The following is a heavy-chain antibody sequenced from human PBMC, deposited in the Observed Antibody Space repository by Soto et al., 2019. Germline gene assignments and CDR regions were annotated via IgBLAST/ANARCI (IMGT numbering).Heavy chain of an antibody. CDR3: SGSDPEGFDP. CDR1: GGSISKSSYY. Sequence: PSETLSLTCTVSGGSISKSSYYWVWIRQPPGRGLEWVGSMSYSGSTYYNPSLKSRVAISVDTSKNQLSLQVSSVTAADTAVDYCSGSDPEGFDPWGQGTLVTVSS. D-gene: IGHD1-26*01. V-gene: IGHV4-39*01. J-gene: IGHJ5*02. CDR2: MSYSGST.